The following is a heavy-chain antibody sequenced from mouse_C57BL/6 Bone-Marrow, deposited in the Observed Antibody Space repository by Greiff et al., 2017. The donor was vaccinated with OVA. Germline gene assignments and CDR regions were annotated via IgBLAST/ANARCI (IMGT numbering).Heavy chain of an antibody. Sequence: DVMLVESGGGLVQPGGSMKLSCAASGFTFSDAWMDWVRQSPEKGLEWVAEIRNKANNHATYYAESVKGRFTISRDDSKSSVYLQMNSLRAEDTGIYYCTRPVLPPPIYAMDYWGQGTSVTVSS. CDR2: IRNKANNHAT. V-gene: IGHV6-6*01. D-gene: IGHD5-5*01. CDR3: TRPVLPPPIYAMDY. CDR1: GFTFSDAW. J-gene: IGHJ4*01.